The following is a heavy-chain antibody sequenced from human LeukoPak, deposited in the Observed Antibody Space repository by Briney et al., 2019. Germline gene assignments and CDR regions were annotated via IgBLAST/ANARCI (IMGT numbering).Heavy chain of an antibody. CDR1: GGSISSGGYY. V-gene: IGHV4-31*03. CDR2: IYCSGST. Sequence: SETLSLTCTVSGGSISSGGYYWSWIRQHPGKGLEWIGYIYCSGSTYYNPSLKSRVTISVDTSKNQFSLKLSSVTAADTAVYYCASSIPGLPFDYWGQGTLVTVSS. J-gene: IGHJ4*02. D-gene: IGHD2-21*01. CDR3: ASSIPGLPFDY.